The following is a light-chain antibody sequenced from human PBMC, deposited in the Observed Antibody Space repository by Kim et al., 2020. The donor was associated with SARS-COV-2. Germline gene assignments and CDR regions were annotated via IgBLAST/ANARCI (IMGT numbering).Light chain of an antibody. CDR2: DTN. CDR3: GTWDSSLSAGEV. J-gene: IGLJ2*01. CDR1: SSNIGNNY. V-gene: IGLV1-51*01. Sequence: KVTISDSESSSNIGNNYVSWYQQLPRTAPKLLIYDTNKRPSGIPDRFSGSKSGTSATLGITGLQTGDEADYYCGTWDSSLSAGEVFGGGTQLTVL.